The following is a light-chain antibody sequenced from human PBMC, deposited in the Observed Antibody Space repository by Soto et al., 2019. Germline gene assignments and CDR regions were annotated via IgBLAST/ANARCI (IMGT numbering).Light chain of an antibody. CDR3: QKYNSVPFT. V-gene: IGKV3-20*01. CDR2: DAS. J-gene: IGKJ3*01. CDR1: QSVSSSY. Sequence: EIVLSQSPGTLSLYPGERATLSCRASQSVSSSYLVWYQQKSGQAPRLLIHDASNRAPGTPARFSGSGSGTDFTLTISSLQPEDVATYYCQKYNSVPFTFGPGTKVDI.